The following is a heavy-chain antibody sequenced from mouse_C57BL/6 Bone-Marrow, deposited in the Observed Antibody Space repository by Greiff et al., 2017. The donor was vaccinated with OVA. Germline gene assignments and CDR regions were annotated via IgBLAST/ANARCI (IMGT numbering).Heavy chain of an antibody. CDR1: GYTFTSYW. D-gene: IGHD4-1*02. V-gene: IGHV1-69*01. Sequence: QVQLQQPGAELVMPGASVKLSCKASGYTFTSYWMHWVKQRPGQGLEWIGEIDPSDSYTNYNQKFKGKSTLTVDKSSSTAYMQLSSLTSEDSAVYYCARSQLGHDYWGQGTTLTVSS. J-gene: IGHJ2*01. CDR3: ARSQLGHDY. CDR2: IDPSDSYT.